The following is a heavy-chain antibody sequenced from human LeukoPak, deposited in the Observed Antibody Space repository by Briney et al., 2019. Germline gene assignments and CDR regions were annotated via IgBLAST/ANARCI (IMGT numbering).Heavy chain of an antibody. CDR2: INPSGGST. CDR3: ARRQAAITMVRGVNYYYYYMDV. D-gene: IGHD3-10*01. V-gene: IGHV1-46*01. CDR1: GYTFTSYY. Sequence: GASVKVSCKASGYTFTSYYMHWVRQAPGQGLEWMGIINPSGGSTSYAQKFQGRVTMTRDMSTSTVYMELSSLRSEDTAVYYCARRQAAITMVRGVNYYYYYMDVWGKGTTVTVSS. J-gene: IGHJ6*03.